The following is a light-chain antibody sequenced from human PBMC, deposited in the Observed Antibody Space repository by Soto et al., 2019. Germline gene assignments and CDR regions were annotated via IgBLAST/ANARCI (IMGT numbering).Light chain of an antibody. V-gene: IGKV3-20*01. Sequence: EIVLTQSPGTLSLSPGERATLSCRATQSVFRNYLAWYQQKPGQAPRLLIYGAANRATGIPDRFSGSGSGTDFTLTISRLEPEDFAVYYCQQYGSSPRTFGQGTKLEIK. CDR1: QSVFRNY. CDR2: GAA. J-gene: IGKJ2*01. CDR3: QQYGSSPRT.